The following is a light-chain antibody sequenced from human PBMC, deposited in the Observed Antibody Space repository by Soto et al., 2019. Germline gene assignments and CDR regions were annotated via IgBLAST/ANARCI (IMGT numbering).Light chain of an antibody. J-gene: IGKJ1*01. CDR2: KAS. CDR1: QSISSW. Sequence: DIQMTQSASAMSASVGDIVTITCRASQSISSWLAWYQQKPGKAPNLLIHKASSLKSGVPSRFSGSGSGTEFTLTISSLQPDDFATYYCQQYDTYWTFGQGTKVDIK. CDR3: QQYDTYWT. V-gene: IGKV1-5*03.